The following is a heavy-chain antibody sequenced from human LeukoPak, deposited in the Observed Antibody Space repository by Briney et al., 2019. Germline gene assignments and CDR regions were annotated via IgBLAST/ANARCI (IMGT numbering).Heavy chain of an antibody. D-gene: IGHD3-3*01. V-gene: IGHV3-7*01. CDR2: IKQDGSEK. Sequence: GGSLRLSCAASGFTFSSYWMSWVRQAPGKGLEWVANIKQDGSEKYYVDSVKGRFTISRDNAKNSLYLQMNSLRAEDTAVYYCARDNYQSTYYDFWSGLLDAFDIWGQGTMVTVSS. CDR1: GFTFSSYW. J-gene: IGHJ3*02. CDR3: ARDNYQSTYYDFWSGLLDAFDI.